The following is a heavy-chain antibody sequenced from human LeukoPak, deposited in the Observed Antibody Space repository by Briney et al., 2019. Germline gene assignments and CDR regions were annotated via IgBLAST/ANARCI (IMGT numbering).Heavy chain of an antibody. V-gene: IGHV4-39*01. Sequence: PSETLSLTCTVSGGSFSRGGYYWNWIRQPPGKGLEWIGSIYYSGSTYYNPSLKSRVTVSVDTSKNQFSLKLSSVTAADTAVYYCARLIEVAYNWFAPWGPATLVTVSS. J-gene: IGHJ5*02. D-gene: IGHD2-15*01. CDR3: ARLIEVAYNWFAP. CDR1: GGSFSRGGYY. CDR2: IYYSGST.